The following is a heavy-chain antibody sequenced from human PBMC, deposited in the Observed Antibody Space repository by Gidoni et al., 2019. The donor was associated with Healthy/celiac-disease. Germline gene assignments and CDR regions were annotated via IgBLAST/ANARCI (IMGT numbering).Heavy chain of an antibody. CDR2: ISGSGDST. Sequence: EVQLLESGGGLVQPAGSLRLSCAASGSTFSIYAMSWVRQAPGKGLGWVSAISGSGDSTYYADSVKSRFTISRDNSKNTLYLQMNSLRAEDTAVYYCAKDLERDGYNPYYFDYWGQGTLVTVSS. J-gene: IGHJ4*02. CDR1: GSTFSIYA. V-gene: IGHV3-23*01. CDR3: AKDLERDGYNPYYFDY. D-gene: IGHD3-3*01.